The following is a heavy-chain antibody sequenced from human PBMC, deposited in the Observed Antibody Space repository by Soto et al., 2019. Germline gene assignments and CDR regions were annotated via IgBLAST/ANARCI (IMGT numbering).Heavy chain of an antibody. J-gene: IGHJ6*02. CDR2: INHRGSS. V-gene: IGHV4-4*02. CDR3: TRDDERWLQSYGMDV. Sequence: RQSPGKGLEWIGEINHRGSSDYNPSLKSRVTLSIDASVNHVTLELASVTAEDTAVYYCTRDDERWLQSYGMDVWGQGTTVTVSS. D-gene: IGHD5-12*01.